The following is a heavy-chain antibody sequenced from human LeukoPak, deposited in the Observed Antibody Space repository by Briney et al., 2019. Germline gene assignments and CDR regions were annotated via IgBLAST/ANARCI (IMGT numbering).Heavy chain of an antibody. V-gene: IGHV4-34*01. CDR2: INHSGST. J-gene: IGHJ6*02. CDR1: GGSFSGYY. D-gene: IGHD6-19*01. Sequence: SETLSLTCAVYGGSFSGYYWSWIRQPPGKGLEWIGEINHSGSTNYNPSLKSRVTISVDTSKNQFSLELSSVTAADTAVYYCARAPQWLVLGGYYGMDVWGQGTTVTVSS. CDR3: ARAPQWLVLGGYYGMDV.